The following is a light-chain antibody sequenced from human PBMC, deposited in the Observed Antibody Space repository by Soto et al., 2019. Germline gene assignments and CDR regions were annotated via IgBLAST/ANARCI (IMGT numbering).Light chain of an antibody. CDR3: QQYYSYPPYT. J-gene: IGKJ2*01. CDR1: QGISSY. V-gene: IGKV1-8*01. CDR2: AAS. Sequence: AIRMTQSPSSFSASTGDRVTLTCRASQGISSYLAWYQQKPGKDPKLLLYAASTLQRGVPSRFSGSGSGTDFTLTISCRQSEDFATYCCQQYYSYPPYTFGQGTKLEIK.